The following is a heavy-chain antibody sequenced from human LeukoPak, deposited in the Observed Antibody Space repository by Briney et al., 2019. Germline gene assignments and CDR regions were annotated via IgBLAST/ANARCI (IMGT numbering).Heavy chain of an antibody. Sequence: ASVKVSCKASGGTFSSYAISWVRQAPGQGLEWMGRIIPILGIANYAQKFQGGVTITADKSTSTAYMELSSLRSEDTAVYYCARDHIAAAGTGSDYWGQGTLVTVSS. CDR3: ARDHIAAAGTGSDY. CDR1: GGTFSSYA. J-gene: IGHJ4*02. V-gene: IGHV1-69*04. D-gene: IGHD6-13*01. CDR2: IIPILGIA.